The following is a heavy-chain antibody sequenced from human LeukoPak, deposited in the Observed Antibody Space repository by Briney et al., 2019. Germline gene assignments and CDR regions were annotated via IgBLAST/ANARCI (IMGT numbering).Heavy chain of an antibody. CDR1: GGTFISYA. D-gene: IGHD5-18*01. Sequence: SVKVSCKASGGTFISYAISWVRQAPGQGLEWMGRIIPILGIANYAQKFQGRVTITTDKSTSTAYMELSSLRSEDTAVYYCARAYSYGSHYFDYWGQGTLVTVSS. CDR2: IIPILGIA. CDR3: ARAYSYGSHYFDY. V-gene: IGHV1-69*04. J-gene: IGHJ4*02.